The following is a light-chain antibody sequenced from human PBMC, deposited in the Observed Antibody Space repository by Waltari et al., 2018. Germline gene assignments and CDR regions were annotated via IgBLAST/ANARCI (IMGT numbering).Light chain of an antibody. J-gene: IGLJ3*02. V-gene: IGLV3-9*01. CDR3: QVWDSSTVV. CDR1: NLGSKH. Sequence: SYELTQPLSVSVALGQTARITCGGNNLGSKHVHWYQQKPGQAPVLVIYRDSNRPSGIPERFSGSNSGNTATLTISRAQVGDEADYYCQVWDSSTVVFGGGTKLTVL. CDR2: RDS.